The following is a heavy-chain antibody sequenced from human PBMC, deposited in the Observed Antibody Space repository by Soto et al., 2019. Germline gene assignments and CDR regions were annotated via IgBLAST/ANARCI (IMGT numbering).Heavy chain of an antibody. CDR3: TKGERFPKSAFDI. V-gene: IGHV3-73*01. CDR2: IRSKANSYAT. Sequence: GGSLRLSCAASGFTFSGSAMHWVRQASGKGLEWVGRIRSKANSYATAYAASVKGRFTISRDDSKNTAYLQMNSLKTEDTAVYYCTKGERFPKSAFDIWGQGTMVTVSS. J-gene: IGHJ3*02. CDR1: GFTFSGSA. D-gene: IGHD2-21*01.